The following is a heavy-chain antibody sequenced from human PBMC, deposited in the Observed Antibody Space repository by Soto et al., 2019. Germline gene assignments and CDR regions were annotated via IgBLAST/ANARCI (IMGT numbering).Heavy chain of an antibody. D-gene: IGHD6-13*01. Sequence: GGSLRRSCAASGFTFNNYGMHWVRQAPGKGLEWVVVISFDGRNTYYADSVKGRFTISRDNSKNTLYLQMTSLRAEDTAVYYCAYSSTPFDYWGQGTLVTVSS. CDR3: AYSSTPFDY. J-gene: IGHJ4*02. V-gene: IGHV3-30*03. CDR2: ISFDGRNT. CDR1: GFTFNNYG.